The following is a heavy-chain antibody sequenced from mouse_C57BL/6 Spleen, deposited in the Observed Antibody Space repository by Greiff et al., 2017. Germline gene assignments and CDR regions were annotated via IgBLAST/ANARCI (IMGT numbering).Heavy chain of an antibody. D-gene: IGHD1-1*01. J-gene: IGHJ2*01. Sequence: VQLQQSGAELVKPGASVKLSCTASGFNIKDYYMHWVKQRTEQGLEWIGRIDPEDGETKYAPKFQGKATITSNTSSNTAYLPLSSLTSEDTAVDYCARGDYGSSYYFDYWGQGTTLTVSS. CDR3: ARGDYGSSYYFDY. CDR1: GFNIKDYY. V-gene: IGHV14-2*01. CDR2: IDPEDGET.